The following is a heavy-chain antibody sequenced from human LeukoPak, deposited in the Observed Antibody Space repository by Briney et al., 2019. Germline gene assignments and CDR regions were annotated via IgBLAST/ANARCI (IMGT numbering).Heavy chain of an antibody. V-gene: IGHV3-23*01. Sequence: GGSLRLSCAACGFTFSSYAMSWVRQVPGKGLEWVSSITGSSASTYYADSVKGRFTISRDNSKNTLYLQMNSLRAEDTAVYFCAKLDYYDTHWGQGTLVTVSS. J-gene: IGHJ4*02. CDR2: ITGSSAST. CDR3: AKLDYYDTH. D-gene: IGHD3-22*01. CDR1: GFTFSSYA.